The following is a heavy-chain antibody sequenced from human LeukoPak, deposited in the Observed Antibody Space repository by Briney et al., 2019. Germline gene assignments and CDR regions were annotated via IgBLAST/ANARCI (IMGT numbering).Heavy chain of an antibody. CDR2: ISGSSTYI. V-gene: IGHV3-21*01. CDR1: GFTFSSYS. J-gene: IGHJ3*02. CDR3: ARDDGGALDAFDI. Sequence: GGSLRLSCAASGFTFSSYSINWVRQAPGKGLEWVSSISGSSTYIYYADSFKGRFTISRDNAKNSLYLQTTSLRADDTAVYYCARDDGGALDAFDIWGQGTMLTVSS. D-gene: IGHD4-23*01.